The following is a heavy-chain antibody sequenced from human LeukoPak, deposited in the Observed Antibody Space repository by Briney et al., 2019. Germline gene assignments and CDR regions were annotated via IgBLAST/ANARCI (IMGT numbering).Heavy chain of an antibody. J-gene: IGHJ4*02. Sequence: SVKVSCKASGGTFSSYAISWVRQASGQGLEWMGGIIPIFGTANYAQKFQGRVTITTDESTSTAYMELSSLRSEDTAVYYCARGLAVANRFDYWGQGTLVTVSS. V-gene: IGHV1-69*05. CDR3: ARGLAVANRFDY. CDR1: GGTFSSYA. D-gene: IGHD6-19*01. CDR2: IIPIFGTA.